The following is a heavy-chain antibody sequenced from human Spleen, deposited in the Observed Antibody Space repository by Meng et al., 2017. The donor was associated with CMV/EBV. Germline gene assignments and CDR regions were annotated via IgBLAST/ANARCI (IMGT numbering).Heavy chain of an antibody. Sequence: GGSLRLSCAASGFTFSSYGMHWVRQAPGKGLEWVAVIWYDGSNKYYADSVKGRFTISRDNSKNSLHLQMNSLRADDTGVYYCTRGGLSWWELRFGYWGQGILVTVSS. D-gene: IGHD1-26*01. CDR2: IWYDGSNK. V-gene: IGHV3-33*01. CDR3: TRGGLSWWELRFGY. J-gene: IGHJ4*02. CDR1: GFTFSSYG.